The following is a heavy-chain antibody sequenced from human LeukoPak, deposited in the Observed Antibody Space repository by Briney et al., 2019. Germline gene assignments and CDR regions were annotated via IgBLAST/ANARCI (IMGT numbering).Heavy chain of an antibody. J-gene: IGHJ4*02. CDR3: ARDASRLEGHDY. D-gene: IGHD2-2*01. CDR2: ISSSSSYI. CDR1: GFTFSSYS. V-gene: IGHV3-21*01. Sequence: PGGSLRLSCAASGFTFSSYSMNWVRQAPGKGLEWVSSISSSSSYIYYADSVKGRFTISRDNAKNSLYLQMNSLRAEDTAVYYCARDASRLEGHDYWGQGTLVTVSS.